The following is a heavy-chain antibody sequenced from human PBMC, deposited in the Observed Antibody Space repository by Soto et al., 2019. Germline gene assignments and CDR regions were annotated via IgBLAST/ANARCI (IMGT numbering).Heavy chain of an antibody. J-gene: IGHJ6*02. CDR3: ARGKGMAENYFYYGLDI. Sequence: GASVKVSCKASGYTFSTYAMHWVRQAPGQSLEWMGWLNGGTGQTRYSQKFQDRVIITRDTSASTGYMELSSLTSEDTAVYYCARGKGMAENYFYYGLDIWGQGPTVTVSS. V-gene: IGHV1-3*01. CDR1: GYTFSTYA. CDR2: LNGGTGQT.